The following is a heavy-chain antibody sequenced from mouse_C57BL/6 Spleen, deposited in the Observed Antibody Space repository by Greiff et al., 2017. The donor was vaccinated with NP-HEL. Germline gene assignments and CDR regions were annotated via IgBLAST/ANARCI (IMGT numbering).Heavy chain of an antibody. J-gene: IGHJ3*01. Sequence: EVKLVESGGGLVQPGGSMKLSCVASGFTFSNYWMNWVRQSPEKGLEWVAQIRLKSDNYATHYAESVKGRFTISRDDSKSSVYLQMNNLRAEDTGIYYCTMGLGFAYWGQGTLVTVSA. CDR1: GFTFSNYW. D-gene: IGHD2-14*01. V-gene: IGHV6-3*01. CDR2: IRLKSDNYAT. CDR3: TMGLGFAY.